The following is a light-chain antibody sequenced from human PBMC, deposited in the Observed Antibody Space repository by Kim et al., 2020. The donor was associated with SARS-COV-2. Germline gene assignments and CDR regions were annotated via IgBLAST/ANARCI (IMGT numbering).Light chain of an antibody. CDR3: AAWDDILNGPV. J-gene: IGLJ3*02. CDR1: TPNLAINP. CDR2: SYD. Sequence: VPIPSSATTPNLAINPVLWFQHVPATAPRLLIYSYDLRGSGVSSRFSGSKSGTSASLAITGLLPEDEADYYCAAWDDILNGPVFGGGTQLTVL. V-gene: IGLV1-36*01.